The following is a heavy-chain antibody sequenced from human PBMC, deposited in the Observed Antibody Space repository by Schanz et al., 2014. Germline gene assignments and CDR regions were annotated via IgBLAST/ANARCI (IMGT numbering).Heavy chain of an antibody. CDR3: AKAEYDILTDSYSRLDP. J-gene: IGHJ5*02. Sequence: QIQLVQSGPEVKKPGASVKVSCTASGFNFNNYDINWVRQAPGQGLEWVGWISVYTGNTKYGQKVQGRVTMTADTSTNTAYMELRSLRSDDTAVYYCAKAEYDILTDSYSRLDPWGQGTLVTVSS. CDR2: ISVYTGNT. V-gene: IGHV1-18*04. D-gene: IGHD3-9*01. CDR1: GFNFNNYD.